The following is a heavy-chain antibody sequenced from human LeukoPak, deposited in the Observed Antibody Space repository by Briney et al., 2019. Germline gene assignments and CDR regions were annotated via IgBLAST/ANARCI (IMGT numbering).Heavy chain of an antibody. CDR1: GFTFSGSA. D-gene: IGHD3-22*01. CDR3: TSHYSSGYYYHQLYYFDY. CDR2: IRSKANSYAT. J-gene: IGHJ4*02. Sequence: GGSLRLSCAASGFTFSGSAMHWVRQASGKGLEWVGRIRSKANSYATAYAASVKGRFTISRDDSKNTAYLQMNSLKTEDTAVYYCTSHYSSGYYYHQLYYFDYWGQGTLVTVSS. V-gene: IGHV3-73*01.